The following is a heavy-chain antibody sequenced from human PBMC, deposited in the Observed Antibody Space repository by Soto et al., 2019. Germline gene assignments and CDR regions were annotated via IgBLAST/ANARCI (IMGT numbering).Heavy chain of an antibody. V-gene: IGHV3-74*01. CDR2: LNEDGSFT. J-gene: IGHJ6*02. Sequence: VGSLRLSCVASEFTFSSYWMHWVRQVPGKGLVWVSRLNEDGSFTTYADSVKGRFTISRDNAKKTLYLQTNSLRAEDTAVYYCARDLSGRADVWGQGTTVTVSS. CDR3: ARDLSGRADV. CDR1: EFTFSSYW. D-gene: IGHD3-10*01.